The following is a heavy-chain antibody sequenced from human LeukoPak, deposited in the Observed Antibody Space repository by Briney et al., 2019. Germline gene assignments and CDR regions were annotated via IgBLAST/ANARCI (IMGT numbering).Heavy chain of an antibody. D-gene: IGHD3-22*01. Sequence: SVKVSCKASGGTFSSYAISWVRQAPGQGLEWMGGIIPIFGTANYAQKFQGRVTITADESTSTAYMELSSLRSEDTAVYYCARTGDSSGYYRNAIDYWGLGTLVTVSS. CDR1: GGTFSSYA. CDR2: IIPIFGTA. J-gene: IGHJ4*02. V-gene: IGHV1-69*01. CDR3: ARTGDSSGYYRNAIDY.